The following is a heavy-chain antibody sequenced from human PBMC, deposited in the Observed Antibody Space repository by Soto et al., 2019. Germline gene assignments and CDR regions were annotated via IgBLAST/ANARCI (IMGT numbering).Heavy chain of an antibody. Sequence: REALKISWKGSGYKFSSYWICWVRQVPGKSLEWMGFTYPGDSDTRYSPSFQGQVTISAEKSISTAYLKWRSLKASDTAMYYCARKYRGSYYDYFDYWGQGTMDTVSS. J-gene: IGHJ4*02. CDR2: TYPGDSDT. CDR3: ARKYRGSYYDYFDY. V-gene: IGHV5-51*01. D-gene: IGHD1-26*01. CDR1: GYKFSSYW.